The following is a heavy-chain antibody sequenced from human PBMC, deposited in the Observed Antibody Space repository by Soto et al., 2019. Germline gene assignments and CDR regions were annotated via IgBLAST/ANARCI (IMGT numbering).Heavy chain of an antibody. CDR2: ISGSGGST. D-gene: IGHD6-6*01. Sequence: LRRSCAASGFTFSNYGMHWVRQAPGKGLEWVSAISGSGGSTYYADSVKGRFTISRDNSKNTLYLQMNSLGAEDTAVYYGLVYSSSNYYYYGMDVWGQGTTVTVSS. J-gene: IGHJ6*02. CDR1: GFTFSNYG. V-gene: IGHV3-23*01. CDR3: LVYSSSNYYYYGMDV.